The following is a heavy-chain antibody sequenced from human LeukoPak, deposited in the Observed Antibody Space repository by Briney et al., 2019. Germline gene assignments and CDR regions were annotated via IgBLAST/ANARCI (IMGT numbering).Heavy chain of an antibody. CDR3: AKMGDIVVVPAAIPLGAFAI. CDR2: IDYSRTT. J-gene: IGHJ3*02. D-gene: IGHD2-2*02. V-gene: IGHV4-31*03. Sequence: PSETLSLTCIVSGGSISSGGYYWSWIREHPWKGLEWTGYIDYSRTTYYNPSLKGRVTISVETSKNQFSLKLSSVTAADTAVYYCAKMGDIVVVPAAIPLGAFAIWGQGTMVTVSS. CDR1: GGSISSGGYY.